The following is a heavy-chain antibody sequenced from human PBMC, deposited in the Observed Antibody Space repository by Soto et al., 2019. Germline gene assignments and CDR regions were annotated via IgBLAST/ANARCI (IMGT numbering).Heavy chain of an antibody. CDR1: GFTFRNYA. D-gene: IGHD1-26*01. J-gene: IGHJ6*02. CDR2: ITGSGTST. CDR3: ARDFVVGGPTINYYYGMDV. Sequence: PGGSLRLSCSASGFTFRNYAMSWVRQAPGKGLEWVSSITGSGTSTYYADSVKGRFTISRDNSKNTLYLQMNSLGAEDTAVYYCARDFVVGGPTINYYYGMDVWGQGTTVTVSS. V-gene: IGHV3-23*01.